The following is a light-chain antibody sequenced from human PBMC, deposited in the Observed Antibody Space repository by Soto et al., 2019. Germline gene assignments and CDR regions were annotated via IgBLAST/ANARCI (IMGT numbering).Light chain of an antibody. V-gene: IGLV2-14*01. CDR2: EVS. Sequence: QSALTQPASVSGSPGQSITTSCTGTSSDIGGYRYVSWYQQHPGKAPKLMIYEVSNRPSGVSIRFSGSKSGNTASLTISGLQAEDEADYYCCSYTIASSHYVFGSGTKLTVL. CDR3: CSYTIASSHYV. J-gene: IGLJ1*01. CDR1: SSDIGGYRY.